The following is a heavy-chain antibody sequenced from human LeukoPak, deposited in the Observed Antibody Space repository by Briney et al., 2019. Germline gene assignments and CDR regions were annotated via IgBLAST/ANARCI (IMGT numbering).Heavy chain of an antibody. V-gene: IGHV7-4-1*02. Sequence: ASVKVSCKASGYSFTNYAMTWIRQAPGQGLEWMGRINTKTGIPTYAQGFTGRFVFSLDTSVSTAYLQISGLKADDTAMYYCARHLGLWLREIGDYWGQGTLVTVSS. D-gene: IGHD5-12*01. CDR3: ARHLGLWLREIGDY. CDR2: INTKTGIP. CDR1: GYSFTNYA. J-gene: IGHJ4*02.